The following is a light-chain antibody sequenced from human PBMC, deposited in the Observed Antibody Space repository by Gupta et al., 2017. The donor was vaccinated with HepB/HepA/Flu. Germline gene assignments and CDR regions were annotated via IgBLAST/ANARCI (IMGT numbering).Light chain of an antibody. J-gene: IGKJ2*01. CDR1: QGIGRW. V-gene: IGKV1-12*01. Sequence: TCRASQGIGRWLAWYQQKPGKAPNLLIYSASTLLPGVPSSFSGSGSGTHFTLTISSLQPEDFATYFCQQASSSPYTFGQGTKLETK. CDR3: QQASSSPYT. CDR2: SAS.